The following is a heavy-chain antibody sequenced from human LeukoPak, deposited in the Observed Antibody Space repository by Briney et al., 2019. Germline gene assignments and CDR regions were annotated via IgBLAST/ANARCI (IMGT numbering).Heavy chain of an antibody. Sequence: GGSLRLSCAASGFTFDDYAMHWVRQAPGKGLEWVSLISWDGGSTYYADSVKGRFTISRDNSKNSQYLQMNSLRAEDTALYYCAKDMSPTAMVKALDYWGQGTLVTVSS. CDR2: ISWDGGST. V-gene: IGHV3-43D*03. D-gene: IGHD5-18*01. CDR3: AKDMSPTAMVKALDY. J-gene: IGHJ4*02. CDR1: GFTFDDYA.